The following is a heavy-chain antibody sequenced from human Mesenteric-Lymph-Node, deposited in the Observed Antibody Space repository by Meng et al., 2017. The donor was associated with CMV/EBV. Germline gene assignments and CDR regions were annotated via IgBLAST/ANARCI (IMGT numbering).Heavy chain of an antibody. V-gene: IGHV3-23*01. CDR3: AKDYSGSQN. J-gene: IGHJ4*02. CDR1: GFTFSNFA. Sequence: LSCAASGFTFSNFAMTWVRQAPGKGLEWVSTISGSGDSTYYADSVKGRFTISRDNSRNTLYVHMHSLRVEDTAIYYCAKDYSGSQNWGQGTLVTVSS. D-gene: IGHD1-26*01. CDR2: ISGSGDST.